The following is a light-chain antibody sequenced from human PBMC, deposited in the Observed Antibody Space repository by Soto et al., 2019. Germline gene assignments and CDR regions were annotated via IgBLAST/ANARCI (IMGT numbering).Light chain of an antibody. V-gene: IGLV2-8*01. CDR1: SSDIGGYNY. Sequence: QSALTQPPSASGSPGQSVTISCTGTSSDIGGYNYVSWYQQHPGKAPKLMIYEVSKRPSGVPDRFSGSKSGNTASLTVSGLQADDEADYYCSSYAGSNSFVFGTGTKLTVL. J-gene: IGLJ1*01. CDR3: SSYAGSNSFV. CDR2: EVS.